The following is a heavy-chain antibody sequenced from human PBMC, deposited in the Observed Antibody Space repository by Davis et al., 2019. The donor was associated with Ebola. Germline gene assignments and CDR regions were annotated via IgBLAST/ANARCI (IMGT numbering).Heavy chain of an antibody. Sequence: GGSLRLSCAASGFTFSGYSMNWVRQAPGKGLEWVAYIGSSSSIIYYADSVKGRFTISRDNAKNSLYLQMNSLRDEDTAVYYCARWSGSPLNAFDVWGQGTMVTVSS. D-gene: IGHD1-26*01. J-gene: IGHJ3*01. V-gene: IGHV3-48*02. CDR2: IGSSSSII. CDR1: GFTFSGYS. CDR3: ARWSGSPLNAFDV.